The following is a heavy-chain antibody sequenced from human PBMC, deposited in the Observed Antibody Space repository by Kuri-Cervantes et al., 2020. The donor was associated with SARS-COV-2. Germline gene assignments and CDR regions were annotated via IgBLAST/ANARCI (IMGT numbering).Heavy chain of an antibody. Sequence: SETLSLTCAVYGGSFSGYYWSWIRQPPGKGLEWIGEINHSGSTNYNPSLKSRVTISVDTFKNQFSLKLSSVTAADTAVYYCARGRDSSSWYDYWGQGTLVTVSS. D-gene: IGHD6-13*01. J-gene: IGHJ4*02. CDR1: GGSFSGYY. CDR2: INHSGST. V-gene: IGHV4-34*01. CDR3: ARGRDSSSWYDY.